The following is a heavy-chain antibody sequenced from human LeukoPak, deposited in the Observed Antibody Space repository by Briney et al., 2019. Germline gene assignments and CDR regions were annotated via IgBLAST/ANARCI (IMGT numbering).Heavy chain of an antibody. V-gene: IGHV4-34*01. D-gene: IGHD1-20*01. CDR1: GGSFSGYY. CDR2: INHSGST. J-gene: IGHJ4*02. CDR3: ARGGYDSPVDY. Sequence: SETLSLTCAVYGGSFSGYYWSWIRKPPGKGLEWIGEINHSGSTNYNPSLKSRVTISVDTSKNQFSLKLSSVTAADTAVYYCARGGYDSPVDYWGQGTLVTVSS.